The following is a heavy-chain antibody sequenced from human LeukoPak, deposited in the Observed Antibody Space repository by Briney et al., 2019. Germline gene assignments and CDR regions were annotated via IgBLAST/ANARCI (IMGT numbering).Heavy chain of an antibody. CDR3: ARDNYLTGSFDY. CDR2: IYYSGST. CDR1: GGSISSYY. J-gene: IGHJ4*02. Sequence: SETLSLTCNVSGGSISSYYWSWIRQPPGKGLEWIGYIYYSGSTNYNPSLKSQVTISVDTSKNQFSLKLSSVTAADTAVYYCARDNYLTGSFDYWGQGTLVTVSS. D-gene: IGHD4-11*01. V-gene: IGHV4-59*01.